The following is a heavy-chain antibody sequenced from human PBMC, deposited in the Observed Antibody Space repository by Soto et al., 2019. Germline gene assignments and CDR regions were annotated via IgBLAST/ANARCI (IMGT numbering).Heavy chain of an antibody. CDR3: ARDRDYGDAVRYYYYMDV. D-gene: IGHD4-17*01. Sequence: ASVKVSCKASGYTFTSYYMHWVRQAPGQGLEWMGIINPSGGSTSYAQKFQGRVTITADKSTSTAYMELSSLRSEDTAVYYCARDRDYGDAVRYYYYMDVWGKGTTVTVSS. CDR2: INPSGGST. CDR1: GYTFTSYY. J-gene: IGHJ6*03. V-gene: IGHV1-46*01.